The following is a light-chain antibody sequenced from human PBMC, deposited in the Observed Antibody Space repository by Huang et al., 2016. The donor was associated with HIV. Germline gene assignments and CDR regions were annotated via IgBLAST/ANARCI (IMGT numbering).Light chain of an antibody. Sequence: EIVMTQSPATLSVSPGERATLSCRASQSVTSNLAWYQQTPGQAPRLLIYGASTRATCIPARFSGSGSGTEFTLTISGLQSEDFAVYYCQQYNNWPPWTFGQGTKVEIK. V-gene: IGKV3-15*01. J-gene: IGKJ1*01. CDR3: QQYNNWPPWT. CDR1: QSVTSN. CDR2: GAS.